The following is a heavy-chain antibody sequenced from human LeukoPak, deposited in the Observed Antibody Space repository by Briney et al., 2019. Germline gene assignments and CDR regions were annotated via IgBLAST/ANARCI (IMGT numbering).Heavy chain of an antibody. D-gene: IGHD6-13*01. J-gene: IGHJ4*02. CDR1: GGSISSSSYY. V-gene: IGHV4-61*02. Sequence: PSETLSLTCTVSGGSISSSSYYWGWIRQPAGKGLEWIGRIYTSGSTNYNPSLKSRVTISVDTSKNQFSLKLSSVTAADTAVYYWAREGGGAGIAAAGMFDYWGQGTLVTVSS. CDR2: IYTSGST. CDR3: AREGGGAGIAAAGMFDY.